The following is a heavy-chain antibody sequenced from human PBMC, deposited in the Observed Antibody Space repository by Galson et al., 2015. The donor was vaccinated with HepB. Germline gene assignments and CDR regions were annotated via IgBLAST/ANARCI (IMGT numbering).Heavy chain of an antibody. V-gene: IGHV3-30-3*01. CDR1: GFTFSNYA. J-gene: IGHJ2*01. D-gene: IGHD4-17*01. CDR3: AKDKVTTQDYWYFDV. CDR2: VSYDGSNK. Sequence: SLRLSCAASGFTFSNYAMHWVRQAPGKGLEWVAVVSYDGSNKYYGDSVKGRFTISRDDSKNTLYLQMSSLRAEDTAIYYCAKDKVTTQDYWYFDVWGRGTLVTVSS.